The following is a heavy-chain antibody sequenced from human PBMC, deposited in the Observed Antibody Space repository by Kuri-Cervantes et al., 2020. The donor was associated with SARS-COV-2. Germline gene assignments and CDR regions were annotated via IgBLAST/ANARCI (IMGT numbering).Heavy chain of an antibody. Sequence: SETLSLTCTVSGGSINNYYWSWTRQPPGKGLEWIGYISYSGNTNYNPSLKSRVTISIDTAKNRFSLKLRSVTAADTAVYYCARDILSSDSWSGYYRPPGRWFDPWGQGTLVTDSS. CDR3: ARDILSSDSWSGYYRPPGRWFDP. CDR2: ISYSGNT. J-gene: IGHJ5*02. CDR1: GGSINNYY. D-gene: IGHD3-3*01. V-gene: IGHV4-59*01.